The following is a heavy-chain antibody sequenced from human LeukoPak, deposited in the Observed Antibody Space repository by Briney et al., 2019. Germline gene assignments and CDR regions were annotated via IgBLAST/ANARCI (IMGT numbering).Heavy chain of an antibody. CDR1: GGSFSGYY. D-gene: IGHD2-21*01. J-gene: IGHJ5*02. Sequence: SETLSLTCAVYGGSFSGYYWSWIRQPPGKGLEWIGEINHSGSTNYNPSLKSRVTISVDTFKNQFSLKLSSVTAADTAVYYCAREGPSIAGIQFDPWGQGTLVTVSS. CDR2: INHSGST. V-gene: IGHV4-34*01. CDR3: AREGPSIAGIQFDP.